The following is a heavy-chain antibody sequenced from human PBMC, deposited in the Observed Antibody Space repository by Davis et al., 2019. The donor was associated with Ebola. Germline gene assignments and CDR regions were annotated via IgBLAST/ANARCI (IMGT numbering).Heavy chain of an antibody. CDR1: GFTFKSYG. CDR2: ISYEGRNE. Sequence: PGGSLRLSCEASGFTFKSYGLHWVRQAPGKGLEWLSFISYEGRNEYYADSVKGRFTISRDNSINMLYLQMNSLRAEDTALYYCARASPPYPAYYYYMDMWGKGTTVTVSS. J-gene: IGHJ6*03. V-gene: IGHV3-33*05. CDR3: ARASPPYPAYYYYMDM.